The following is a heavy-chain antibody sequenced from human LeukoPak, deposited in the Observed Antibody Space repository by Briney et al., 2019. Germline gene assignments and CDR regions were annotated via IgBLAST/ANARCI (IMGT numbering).Heavy chain of an antibody. D-gene: IGHD5-18*01. CDR3: ARGGYSFDY. J-gene: IGHJ4*02. CDR2: LHADGGEQ. V-gene: IGHV3-7*01. CDR1: GFSLSGYR. Sequence: GALRPSCAASGFSLSGYRMTWVRQAPGKGLEWVARLHADGGEQHYVDSVTGRFTMSRDNAKNSLDLQMNSLRVEDTAVYYCARGGYSFDYLGQGTLVAVSS.